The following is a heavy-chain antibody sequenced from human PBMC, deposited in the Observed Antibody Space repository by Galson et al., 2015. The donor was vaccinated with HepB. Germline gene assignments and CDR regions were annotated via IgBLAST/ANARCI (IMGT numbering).Heavy chain of an antibody. CDR1: GFTFSSYS. J-gene: IGHJ4*02. CDR2: ISSSSSYI. Sequence: SLRLSCAASGFTFSSYSMNWVRQAPGKGLEWVSSISSSSSYIYYADSVKGRFTISRDNAKNSLYLQMNSLRAEDTAVYYCARDPPEPGIAVAGGHYWGQGTLVTVSS. D-gene: IGHD6-19*01. V-gene: IGHV3-21*01. CDR3: ARDPPEPGIAVAGGHY.